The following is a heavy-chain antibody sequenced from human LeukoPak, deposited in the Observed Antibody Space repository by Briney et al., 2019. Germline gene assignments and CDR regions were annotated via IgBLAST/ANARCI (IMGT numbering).Heavy chain of an antibody. CDR1: GYMFTAYY. Sequence: ASVTVSCKASGYMFTAYYLHWVRQAPGQGLEWMGWIKANSGDTNYARKFQGRVTMTRDTSISTVYMELSRLTSDDTAVYYCTRIGDGYPYWGQGTLVTVSS. CDR2: IKANSGDT. CDR3: TRIGDGYPY. D-gene: IGHD5-24*01. J-gene: IGHJ4*02. V-gene: IGHV1-2*02.